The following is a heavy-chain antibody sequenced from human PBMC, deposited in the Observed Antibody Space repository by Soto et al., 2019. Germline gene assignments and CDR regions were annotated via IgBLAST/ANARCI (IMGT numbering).Heavy chain of an antibody. V-gene: IGHV3-23*01. CDR2: ISGSGGST. Sequence: GGSLRLSCAASGFTFSSYAMSWVRQAPGKGLEWVSAISGSGGSTYYADSVKGRFTISRDNSKNRLYLQMNSLRAEDTAVYYCAKDATMVRGVIIGVDYWGQGTLVTVSS. CDR3: AKDATMVRGVIIGVDY. D-gene: IGHD3-10*01. CDR1: GFTFSSYA. J-gene: IGHJ4*02.